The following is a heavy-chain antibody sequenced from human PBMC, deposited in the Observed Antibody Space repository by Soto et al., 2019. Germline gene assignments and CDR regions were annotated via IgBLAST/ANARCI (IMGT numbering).Heavy chain of an antibody. J-gene: IGHJ4*02. D-gene: IGHD3-3*01. V-gene: IGHV3-30-3*01. CDR2: ISYDGSNK. CDR3: ARDKRDLRFLEWSYYFDY. Sequence: QVQLVESGGGVVQPGRSLRLSCAPSGFTFSNYAMHWVRQAPGKGLEWVEVISYDGSNKYYADSVKGRFTISRDNSKNTLYLHMNSLRAEDTAVYYCARDKRDLRFLEWSYYFDYWGQGTLVTVSS. CDR1: GFTFSNYA.